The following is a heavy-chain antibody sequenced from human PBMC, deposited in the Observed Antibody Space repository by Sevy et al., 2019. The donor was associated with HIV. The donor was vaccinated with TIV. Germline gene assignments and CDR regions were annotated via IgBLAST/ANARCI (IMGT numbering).Heavy chain of an antibody. CDR1: VFAFYDYT. J-gene: IGHJ4*02. CDR2: FSFGCGKI. D-gene: IGHD2-8*01. CDR3: AREGCTRPHDY. Sequence: GGSLRLSCAASVFAFYDYTMSWIRQAPGKGLEWVSTFSFGCGKINYADSVKGRFTISRDNSKNSFYLQMDNLRVEDTALYYCAREGCTRPHDYWGQGTRVTVSS. V-gene: IGHV3-23*01.